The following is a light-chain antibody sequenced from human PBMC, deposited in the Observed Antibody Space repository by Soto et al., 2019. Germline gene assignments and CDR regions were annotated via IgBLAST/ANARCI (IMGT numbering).Light chain of an antibody. CDR1: SSNIGAGFD. CDR3: CSYAGSYTLGV. J-gene: IGLJ3*02. V-gene: IGLV1-40*01. Sequence: QSVLTQPPSVSGAPGQRVTISCTGSSSNIGAGFDVHWYHQIAGTAPKLLIYGNSNRPSGVPDRFSGSKSGTSASLAINGLQAEDEADYYCCSYAGSYTLGVFGGGTKLTVL. CDR2: GNS.